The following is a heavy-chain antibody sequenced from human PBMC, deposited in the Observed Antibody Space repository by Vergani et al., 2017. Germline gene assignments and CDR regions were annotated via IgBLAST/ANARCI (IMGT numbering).Heavy chain of an antibody. CDR3: ASIARAPTRRNPPPDY. CDR1: GGSFSDYY. CDR2: VNHGGST. Sequence: QVQLQEWGAGLLKTSETLSLTCGVSGGSFSDYYWSWIRQAPGMGLEWIGEVNHGGSTNYNPSLKSRVSISVDTSKNQFSLQLTSVTAADSALYFCASIARAPTRRNPPPDYWGQGIRVTVSS. V-gene: IGHV4-34*01. J-gene: IGHJ4*02. D-gene: IGHD3-16*02.